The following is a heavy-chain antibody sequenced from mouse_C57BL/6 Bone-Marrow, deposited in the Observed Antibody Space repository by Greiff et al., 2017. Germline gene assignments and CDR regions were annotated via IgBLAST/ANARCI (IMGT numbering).Heavy chain of an antibody. D-gene: IGHD2-4*01. V-gene: IGHV1-22*01. J-gene: IGHJ4*01. CDR2: INPNNGGA. Sequence: VQLQQSGPELVQPWASVKMSCKASGYTFTDSNMHCVQHRHRKSLDLSGYINPNNGGASYNQKFTGKATLTVNKSSSTAYLELRSLTSEDSAVHYCAGDYDYYCYAMDYWGQGTSVTVSS. CDR1: GYTFTDSN. CDR3: AGDYDYYCYAMDY.